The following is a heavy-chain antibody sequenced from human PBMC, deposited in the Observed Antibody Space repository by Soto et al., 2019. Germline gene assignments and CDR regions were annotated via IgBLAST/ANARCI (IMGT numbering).Heavy chain of an antibody. CDR1: GYTFTGYY. CDR3: ARGGYCSSTSCSISAGGVYYYYYGMDV. Sequence: GASVKVSCKASGYTFTGYYMHWVRQAPGQGLEWMGWTNPNSGGTNYAQKFQGWVTMTRDTSISTAYMELSRLRSDDTAVYYCARGGYCSSTSCSISAGGVYYYYYGMDVWGQGTTVTVSS. J-gene: IGHJ6*02. D-gene: IGHD2-2*01. V-gene: IGHV1-2*04. CDR2: TNPNSGGT.